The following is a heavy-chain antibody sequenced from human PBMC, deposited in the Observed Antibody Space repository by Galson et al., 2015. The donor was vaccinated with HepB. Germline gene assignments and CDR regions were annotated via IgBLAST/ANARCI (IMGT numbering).Heavy chain of an antibody. CDR3: ARAAGDSSTYANDY. J-gene: IGHJ4*02. CDR2: IYYTGNT. D-gene: IGHD5-18*01. CDR1: GAFISRSSYY. Sequence: TLSLTCSVSGAFISRSSYYWGWIRQPPGKGLEWIGSIYYTGNTYYKSSLKSRVTISADMSKNQFSLKVNSVTAADTAVYYCARAAGDSSTYANDYWGQGTLVTVSS. V-gene: IGHV4-39*07.